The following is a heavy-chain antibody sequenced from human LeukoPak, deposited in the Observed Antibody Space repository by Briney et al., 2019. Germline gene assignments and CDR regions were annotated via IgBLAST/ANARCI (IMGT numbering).Heavy chain of an antibody. CDR3: ARDVMPYYYDSSGYSGNYPGY. CDR2: ISAYNGNT. V-gene: IGHV1-18*01. Sequence: GASVKVSCKASGYTLTSYGISWVRQAPGQGLEWMGWISAYNGNTNYAQKLQGRVTMTTDTSTSTAYMELRSLRSDDTAVYYCARDVMPYYYDSSGYSGNYPGYWGQGTLVTVSS. CDR1: GYTLTSYG. D-gene: IGHD3-22*01. J-gene: IGHJ4*02.